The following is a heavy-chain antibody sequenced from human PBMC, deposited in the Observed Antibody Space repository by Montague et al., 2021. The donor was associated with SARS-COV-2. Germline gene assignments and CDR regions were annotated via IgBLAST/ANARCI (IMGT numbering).Heavy chain of an antibody. Sequence: ETLSLTCTVSGGSISNYYWTWIRQPAGKGLECIGRLYNSGSTTYNPSLKSRVTMSVDTSKNQFSLNVTSVTAADTAIYYCARESGYSSGWRYYYGMDVWGQGTTVTVS. CDR2: LYNSGST. V-gene: IGHV4-4*07. J-gene: IGHJ6*02. CDR1: GGSISNYY. D-gene: IGHD6-19*01. CDR3: ARESGYSSGWRYYYGMDV.